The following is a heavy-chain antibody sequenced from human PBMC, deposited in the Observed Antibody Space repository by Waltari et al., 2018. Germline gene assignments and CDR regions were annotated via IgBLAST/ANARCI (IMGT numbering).Heavy chain of an antibody. CDR1: GGSFSGYY. Sequence: QVQLQQWGAGLLKPSETLSLTCAVYGGSFSGYYWSWIRQPPRKGLEWIGEINHSGSTNYNPSLKSRVTIAVDTSKNQFSLKLSSVTAADTAVYYCARGVLSSGWYRLDYYYGMDVWGQGTTVTVSS. CDR2: INHSGST. D-gene: IGHD6-19*01. CDR3: ARGVLSSGWYRLDYYYGMDV. J-gene: IGHJ6*02. V-gene: IGHV4-34*01.